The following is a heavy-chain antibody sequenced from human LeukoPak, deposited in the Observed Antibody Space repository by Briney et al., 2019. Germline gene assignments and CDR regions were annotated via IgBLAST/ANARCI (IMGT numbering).Heavy chain of an antibody. Sequence: ASVKVSCKAAGYTFTGYYMHWGRQAPGQGLGWTGGINPNSGGANYSQKFQGRATMTRDTSISTAYMELSSLRSDDTAVYYCARDRVAAYDYWGQGTLVTVSS. J-gene: IGHJ4*02. CDR3: ARDRVAAYDY. D-gene: IGHD6-19*01. CDR2: INPNSGGA. CDR1: GYTFTGYY. V-gene: IGHV1-2*02.